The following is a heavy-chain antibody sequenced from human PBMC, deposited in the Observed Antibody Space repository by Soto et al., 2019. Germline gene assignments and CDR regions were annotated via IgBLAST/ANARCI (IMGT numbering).Heavy chain of an antibody. V-gene: IGHV4-34*01. D-gene: IGHD2-15*01. CDR3: AREVYCSGGSCYETRLDY. CDR1: GGSFSGYY. Sequence: SETLSLTCAVYGGSFSGYYWSWIRQPPGKGLEWIGEIDHSGSTNYNPSLKSRVTISVDTSKNQFSLKLSSVTAADTAVYYCAREVYCSGGSCYETRLDYWGQGTLVTVSS. CDR2: IDHSGST. J-gene: IGHJ4*02.